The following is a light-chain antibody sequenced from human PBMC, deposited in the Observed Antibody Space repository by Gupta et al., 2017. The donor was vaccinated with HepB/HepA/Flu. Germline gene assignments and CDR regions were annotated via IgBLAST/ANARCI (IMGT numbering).Light chain of an antibody. Sequence: DIQMTQSPSTLSASVGDRVTITCRASQSISSWLAWYQQKPGKAPKLLIYKASSLESGVPSRFSGSGSGTEFTLTISSLQPDDFATYYCQHDNSYPCTFGQGTKLEIK. J-gene: IGKJ2*02. V-gene: IGKV1-5*03. CDR2: KAS. CDR3: QHDNSYPCT. CDR1: QSISSW.